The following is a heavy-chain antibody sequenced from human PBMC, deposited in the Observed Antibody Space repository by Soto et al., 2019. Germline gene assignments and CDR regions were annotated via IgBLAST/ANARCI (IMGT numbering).Heavy chain of an antibody. CDR3: ARSPYGDYFFDWFDP. CDR2: INAGNGNT. D-gene: IGHD4-17*01. V-gene: IGHV1-3*01. J-gene: IGHJ5*02. Sequence: ASVKVSCKASGYTFTSYAMDWVRPAPGQRLEWMGWINAGNGNTKYSQKFQGRVTITRDTSASTAYMELSSLRSEDTAVYYCARSPYGDYFFDWFDPWGQGTLVTVPQ. CDR1: GYTFTSYA.